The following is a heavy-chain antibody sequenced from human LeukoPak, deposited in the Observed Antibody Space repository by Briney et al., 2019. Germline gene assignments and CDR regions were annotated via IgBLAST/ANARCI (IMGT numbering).Heavy chain of an antibody. J-gene: IGHJ4*02. CDR2: INHSGST. CDR1: GGSFSGYY. CDR3: ARGRGSSSWYYFDY. V-gene: IGHV4-34*01. Sequence: SETLSLTCAVYGGSFSGYYWSWIRQPPGKGLEWIGEINHSGSTNYNPSLKSRVTISVDTSKNQFSLKLSSVTAADTALYYCARGRGSSSWYYFDYWGQGTLVTVSS. D-gene: IGHD6-13*01.